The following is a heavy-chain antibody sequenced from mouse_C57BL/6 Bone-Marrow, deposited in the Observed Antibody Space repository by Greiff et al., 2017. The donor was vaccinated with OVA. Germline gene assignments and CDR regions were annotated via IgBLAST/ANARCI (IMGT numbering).Heavy chain of an antibody. D-gene: IGHD4-1*01. J-gene: IGHJ2*01. Sequence: VQLQESGPELVKPGASVKISCKASGYAFSSSWMNWVKQRPGKGLEWIGRIYPGDGDTNYNGKFKGKATLTADKSSSTAYMQLSSLTSEDSAVYFCFWEAAYWGQGTTLTVSS. CDR1: GYAFSSSW. CDR2: IYPGDGDT. CDR3: FWEAAY. V-gene: IGHV1-82*01.